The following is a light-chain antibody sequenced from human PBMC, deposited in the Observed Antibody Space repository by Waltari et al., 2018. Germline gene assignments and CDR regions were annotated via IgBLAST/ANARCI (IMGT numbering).Light chain of an antibody. CDR3: QKYGTLPAT. J-gene: IGKJ1*01. Sequence: EIVLTQSPGTLSLSPGERATLSCRASQSVSKYLAWYQQKPGQAPRLLIYGASTRATGIPDRFSGSGWGTDFSLTISRLEPEDFAVYYCQKYGTLPATFGQGTKVQ. CDR2: GAS. CDR1: QSVSKY. V-gene: IGKV3-20*01.